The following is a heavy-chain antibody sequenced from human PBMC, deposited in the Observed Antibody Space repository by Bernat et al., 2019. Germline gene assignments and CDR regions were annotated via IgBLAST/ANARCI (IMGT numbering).Heavy chain of an antibody. D-gene: IGHD3-10*02. CDR3: ARDKVDYVGFLNGMDV. CDR2: ISYDGSNK. CDR1: GFTFSSYA. Sequence: QVQLVESGGGVVQPGRSLRLSCAASGFTFSSYAMHWVRQAPGKGLGWVAVISYDGSNKYYSESVKGRFTISRENSKNTLYLQMNSLRAEDTAVYYCARDKVDYVGFLNGMDVWGQGTTVTVSS. V-gene: IGHV3-30-3*01. J-gene: IGHJ6*02.